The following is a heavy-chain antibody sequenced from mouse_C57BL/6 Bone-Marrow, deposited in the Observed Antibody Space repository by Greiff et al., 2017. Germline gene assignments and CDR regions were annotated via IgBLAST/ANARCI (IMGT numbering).Heavy chain of an antibody. J-gene: IGHJ1*03. D-gene: IGHD1-1*01. V-gene: IGHV14-3*01. CDR2: ICPANGNN. CDR3: ARPFYYGSSYWYLDV. Sequence: EVQLQQSVAELVRPGASVKLSCTASGFNIKNTSMHWVNQRPEQGLEWIGRICPANGNNKYSAQFQGKATITADTSSNTAYLQLSSLTSEDTAIYCWARPFYYGSSYWYLDVWGTGTTVTVSS. CDR1: GFNIKNTS.